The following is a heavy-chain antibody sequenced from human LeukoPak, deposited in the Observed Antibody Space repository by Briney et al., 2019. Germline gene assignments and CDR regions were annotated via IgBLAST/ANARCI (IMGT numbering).Heavy chain of an antibody. CDR2: ISSSGSTI. J-gene: IGHJ4*02. CDR1: GFTFSDYY. D-gene: IGHD1-1*01. V-gene: IGHV3-11*01. CDR3: AGGWKSGSFYY. Sequence: GGSLRLSCAASGFTFSDYYMSWIRQAPGKGLEWVSYISSSGSTIYYADSVKGRFTISRDNAKNSLYLQMNSLRVEDTAVYHCAGGWKSGSFYYWGQGTLVTVSS.